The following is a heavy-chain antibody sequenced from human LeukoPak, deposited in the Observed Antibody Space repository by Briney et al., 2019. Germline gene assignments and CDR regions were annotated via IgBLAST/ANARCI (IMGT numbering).Heavy chain of an antibody. CDR3: ARDWYSSRWYGPNFDC. CDR1: GFIFSSYA. D-gene: IGHD6-13*01. J-gene: IGHJ4*02. Sequence: GRSLRLSCAASGFIFSSYAMHWVRQAPGKGLEWVAVISHDGSNKYYADSVKGRFTISRDNSKNTLYLQMNSLRAEDTAVYYCARDWYSSRWYGPNFDCWGQGTLVTVSS. CDR2: ISHDGSNK. V-gene: IGHV3-30-3*01.